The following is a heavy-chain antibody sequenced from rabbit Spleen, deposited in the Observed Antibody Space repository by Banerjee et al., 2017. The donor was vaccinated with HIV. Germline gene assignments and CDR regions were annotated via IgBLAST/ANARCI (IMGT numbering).Heavy chain of an antibody. Sequence: QQQLVESGGGLVKPGASLTLSCKASGFDFSSYGVSWVRQAPGKGLEWIGYIEPIFGNTYYANWVNGRFTISSHNAQNTLYLQLSSLTAADTATYFCVRGDNNAGNGFNLWGPGTLVTVS. CDR2: IEPIFGNT. CDR1: GFDFSSYG. CDR3: VRGDNNAGNGFNL. D-gene: IGHD4-2*01. V-gene: IGHV1S47*01. J-gene: IGHJ4*01.